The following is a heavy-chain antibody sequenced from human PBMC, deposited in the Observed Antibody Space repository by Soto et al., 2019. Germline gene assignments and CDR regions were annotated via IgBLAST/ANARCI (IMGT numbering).Heavy chain of an antibody. CDR3: ARGPGRPPLRNYGMDV. Sequence: QVQLVESGGGVVQPGRSLRLSCAASGFIFNRYGMHWVRQVPGKGLGGWADIWYDGSNKNYADSVKGRFTISRDNSKNTLSLQMNSLRAEDTAVYYCARGPGRPPLRNYGMDVWGQGTTVTVSS. V-gene: IGHV3-33*01. CDR1: GFIFNRYG. CDR2: IWYDGSNK. J-gene: IGHJ6*02.